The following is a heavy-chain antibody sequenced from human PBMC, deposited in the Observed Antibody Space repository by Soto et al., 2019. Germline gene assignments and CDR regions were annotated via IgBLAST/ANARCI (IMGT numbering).Heavy chain of an antibody. J-gene: IGHJ4*02. CDR3: ARLMGRIAAAGTPGGAIDY. V-gene: IGHV1-18*04. Sequence: ASVKVSCKASGYTFTSYGISWVRQAPGQGLEWMGWISAYNGNTNYARKLQGRVTMTTDTSTSTAYMELRSLRSDDTAVYYCARLMGRIAAAGTPGGAIDYWGQGTLVTVSS. CDR2: ISAYNGNT. CDR1: GYTFTSYG. D-gene: IGHD6-13*01.